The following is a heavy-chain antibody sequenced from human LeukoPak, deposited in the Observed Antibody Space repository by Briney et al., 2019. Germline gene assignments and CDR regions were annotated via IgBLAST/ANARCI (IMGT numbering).Heavy chain of an antibody. V-gene: IGHV3-21*06. Sequence: GGSLRLSCVASGFTFSNYSINWVRQAPGKGLEWISFTSSSSSYIYYADSVKGRFTISRDNAKILLYLQMNSLRAEDTAVYYCAPGIAAHWGQGTLVTVSS. J-gene: IGHJ4*02. D-gene: IGHD6-25*01. CDR1: GFTFSNYS. CDR3: APGIAAH. CDR2: TSSSSSYI.